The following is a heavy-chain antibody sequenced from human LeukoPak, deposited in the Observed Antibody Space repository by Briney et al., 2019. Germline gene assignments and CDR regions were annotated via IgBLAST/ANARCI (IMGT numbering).Heavy chain of an antibody. CDR3: ARHYPCGDYFIDY. V-gene: IGHV5-51*01. CDR2: IYPDDSET. CDR1: GYSFTSYW. Sequence: PGESLKISCKGSGYSFTSYWIGWVRQMPGKGLEWVGIIYPDDSETRYSPSFQDQVTISADKSISTAYLQWSSLKASDTAMYYCARHYPCGDYFIDYWGQGTLVTVSS. J-gene: IGHJ4*02. D-gene: IGHD4-17*01.